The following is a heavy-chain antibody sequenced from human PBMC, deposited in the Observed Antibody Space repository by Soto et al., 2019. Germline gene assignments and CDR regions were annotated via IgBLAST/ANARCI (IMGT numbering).Heavy chain of an antibody. J-gene: IGHJ4*02. CDR3: ARSHSGLFYY. V-gene: IGHV4-31*11. CDR2: IYYTGST. Sequence: SETLSLTCAVSGGTTNSGGYYWSWIRQHPGEGLEWIGHIYYTGSTSYNPSLKSRVTISIDTSKNQFSLKLSSVTAADTAVYYCARSHSGLFYYWGQGTLVTVSS. CDR1: GGTTNSGGYY. D-gene: IGHD2-21*01.